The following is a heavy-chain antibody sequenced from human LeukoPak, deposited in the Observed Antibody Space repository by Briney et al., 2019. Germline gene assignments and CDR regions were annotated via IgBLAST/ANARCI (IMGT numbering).Heavy chain of an antibody. CDR2: FSGNDGST. CDR1: GFTFSNYA. Sequence: PGGSLRLSCATSGFTFSNYAINWVRQAPGKGLEWVSAFSGNDGSTYYADSVRGRFTISRDNSKHTLYLQMTSLRAEDTAVYYRAKMTPRSYHMDVWGKGTTVTVSS. CDR3: AKMTPRSYHMDV. J-gene: IGHJ6*03. V-gene: IGHV3-23*01.